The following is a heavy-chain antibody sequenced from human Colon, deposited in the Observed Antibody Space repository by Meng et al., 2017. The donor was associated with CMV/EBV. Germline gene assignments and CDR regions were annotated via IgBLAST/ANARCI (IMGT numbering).Heavy chain of an antibody. J-gene: IGHJ4*02. D-gene: IGHD3-22*01. CDR1: GDSVSSNSAA. Sequence: VHLHRSRPRLGNPPPPPAPACAISGDSVSSNSAAWNWIRQSPSRGLEWLGRTYQRSKWYHEYAVSVRSRISINPDTSKNHFSLQLNSVTPEDTAMYYCARYDGQDGASGYLDYWGQGILVTVSS. V-gene: IGHV6-1*01. CDR3: ARYDGQDGASGYLDY. CDR2: TYQRSKWYH.